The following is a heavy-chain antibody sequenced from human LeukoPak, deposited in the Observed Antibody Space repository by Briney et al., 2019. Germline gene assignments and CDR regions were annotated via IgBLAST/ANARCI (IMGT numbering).Heavy chain of an antibody. D-gene: IGHD2-2*01. J-gene: IGHJ5*02. CDR2: ISSSSSYI. Sequence: GGSLRLSCAASGFTFSSYSMNWVRQAPGKGLEWVSSISSSSSYIYYADSVKGRFTISRDNAKNTLYLQMNSLRAEDTAVYYCAYCSSTSCTGNWFDPWGQGTLVTVSS. CDR3: AYCSSTSCTGNWFDP. CDR1: GFTFSSYS. V-gene: IGHV3-21*04.